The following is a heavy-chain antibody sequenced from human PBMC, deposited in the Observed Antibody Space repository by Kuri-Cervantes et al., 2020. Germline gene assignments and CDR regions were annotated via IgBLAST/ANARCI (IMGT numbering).Heavy chain of an antibody. CDR1: GYTFTYYY. J-gene: IGHJ4*02. CDR3: ARDPGLPLYYFDY. CDR2: INPNSGGT. D-gene: IGHD3/OR15-3a*01. V-gene: IGHV1-2*02. Sequence: ASVKISCKTSGYTFTYYYIHWVRQAPGQGLEWMGWINPNSGGTNYAQRFQGSVTMTGNTSISTAYMELSRLKSDDTAVYYCARDPGLPLYYFDYWGQGTLVTVSS.